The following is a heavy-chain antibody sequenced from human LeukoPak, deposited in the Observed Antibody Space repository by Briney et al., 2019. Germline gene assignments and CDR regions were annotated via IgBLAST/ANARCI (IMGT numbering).Heavy chain of an antibody. Sequence: GRSLRLSCAASGFTFSSYGMHWVRQAPGKGLEWVSAISGSGGSTYYADSVKGRFTISRDNSKSTLYLQMNSLRAEDTAVYYCASRGYSYGYDSRDYWGQGTLVTVSS. J-gene: IGHJ4*02. CDR1: GFTFSSYG. V-gene: IGHV3-23*01. CDR3: ASRGYSYGYDSRDY. D-gene: IGHD5-18*01. CDR2: ISGSGGST.